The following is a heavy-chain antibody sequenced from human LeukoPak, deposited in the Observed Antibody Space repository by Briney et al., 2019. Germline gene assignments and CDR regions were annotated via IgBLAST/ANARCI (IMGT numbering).Heavy chain of an antibody. D-gene: IGHD3-16*01. CDR3: ARSGLGRGETDY. CDR1: GGSISSSNW. J-gene: IGHJ4*02. Sequence: SGTLSLTCAVSGGSISSSNWWSWVRPPPGKGLEWIGEIYHSEGTNYNPSLKSRVTISVDKSKNQFSLKLSSVTAADTAVYYCARSGLGRGETDYWGQGTLVTVSS. CDR2: IYHSEGT. V-gene: IGHV4-4*02.